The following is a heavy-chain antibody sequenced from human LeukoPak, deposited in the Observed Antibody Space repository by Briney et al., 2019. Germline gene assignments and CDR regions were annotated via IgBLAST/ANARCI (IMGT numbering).Heavy chain of an antibody. V-gene: IGHV4-39*07. J-gene: IGHJ4*02. D-gene: IGHD3-10*01. Sequence: PSETLSLTCTVSGGSISSTSYYWGWIRQPPGKGLEWIGNIYYSGSTYYNPSLKSRVTISVDTSKNQFSLKLSSVTAADTAVYYCATMGSGSSYFDYWGQGTLVTVSS. CDR2: IYYSGST. CDR3: ATMGSGSSYFDY. CDR1: GGSISSTSYY.